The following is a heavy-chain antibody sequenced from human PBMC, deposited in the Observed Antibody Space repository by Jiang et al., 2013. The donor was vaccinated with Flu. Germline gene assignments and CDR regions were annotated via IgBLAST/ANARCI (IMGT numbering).Heavy chain of an antibody. Sequence: SGSTNYNPPSKSRVTISVDTSKNQXSLKLSSVTAADTAVYYCAREGLDYGDARPRHWYFDLWGRGTLVTVSS. CDR2: SGST. D-gene: IGHD4-17*01. CDR3: AREGLDYGDARPRHWYFDL. V-gene: IGHV4-59*01. J-gene: IGHJ2*01.